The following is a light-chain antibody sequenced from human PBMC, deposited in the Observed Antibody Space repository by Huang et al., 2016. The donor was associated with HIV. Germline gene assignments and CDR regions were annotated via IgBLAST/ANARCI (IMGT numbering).Light chain of an antibody. V-gene: IGKV3-20*01. CDR2: GAS. CDR1: QSISSSY. J-gene: IGKJ1*01. Sequence: EIVLTQSPGTLSLSPGERATLSYRASQSISSSYLAWYQQKPGQAPRLLIVGASSRATGIPDRFSGSGSGTDFTLIISRPEPEDVAVFYCQQYGSSPPTFGQGTKVEIK. CDR3: QQYGSSPPT.